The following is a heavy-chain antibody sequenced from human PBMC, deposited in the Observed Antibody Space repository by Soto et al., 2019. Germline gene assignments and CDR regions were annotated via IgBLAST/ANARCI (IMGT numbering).Heavy chain of an antibody. Sequence: RGESLKISCKGSGYSFTSYWISWVRQMPGKGLGWMGRIDPSDSYTNYSPSFQGHVTISADKSISTAHLQWSSLKASDTAMYYCARLEQQLVKIWGQGTMVTVSS. J-gene: IGHJ3*02. CDR2: IDPSDSYT. D-gene: IGHD6-13*01. V-gene: IGHV5-10-1*01. CDR3: ARLEQQLVKI. CDR1: GYSFTSYW.